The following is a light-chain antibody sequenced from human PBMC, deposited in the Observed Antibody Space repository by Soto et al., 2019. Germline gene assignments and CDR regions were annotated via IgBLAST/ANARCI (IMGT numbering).Light chain of an antibody. CDR3: QQYNNGPQT. V-gene: IGKV3-15*01. CDR1: QSVSSN. CDR2: GAS. Sequence: EMVMTQSPATLSVSPGERATLSCRASQSVSSNLAWYQQKPGQAPRLLIYGASTRATGIPARFSGSGSGTEFTLTISSLQSEDFAVYYCQQYNNGPQTFGQGTKVEIK. J-gene: IGKJ1*01.